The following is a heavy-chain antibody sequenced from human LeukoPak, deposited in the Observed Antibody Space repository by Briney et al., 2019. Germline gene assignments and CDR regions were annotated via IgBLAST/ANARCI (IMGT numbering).Heavy chain of an antibody. CDR3: ARDPVGSSTLH. J-gene: IGHJ4*02. V-gene: IGHV4-34*01. Sequence: PSETLSLTCAVYGGSFSGYYWSWIRQPPGKGLEWIGEINHSGSTNYNPSLKSRVTISVDTSKNQFSLKLSSVTAADTAVYYCARDPVGSSTLHWGQGTLVTVSS. CDR1: GGSFSGYY. D-gene: IGHD6-13*01. CDR2: INHSGST.